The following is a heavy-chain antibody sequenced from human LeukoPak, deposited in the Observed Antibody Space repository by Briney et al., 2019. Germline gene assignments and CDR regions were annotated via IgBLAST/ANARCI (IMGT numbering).Heavy chain of an antibody. CDR3: AYDMTVTKGYYYYMDV. CDR1: GFTFSIYG. D-gene: IGHD4-17*01. J-gene: IGHJ6*03. Sequence: QSGGSLRLSCAASGFTFSIYGIHWARQAPGKGLEWVAFIRYDGSNKYYADSVKGRFTISRDNSKNTLYLQMNSLRAEDTAVHYCAYDMTVTKGYYYYMDVWGKGTTVTVSS. CDR2: IRYDGSNK. V-gene: IGHV3-30*02.